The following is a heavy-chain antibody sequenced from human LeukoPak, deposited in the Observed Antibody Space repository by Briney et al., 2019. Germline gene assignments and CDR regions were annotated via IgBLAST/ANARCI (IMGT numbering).Heavy chain of an antibody. CDR1: GDTFTGFY. J-gene: IGHJ1*01. Sequence: GASVKVSCKASGDTFTGFYMHWVRQAPGQGLEWMGWINPNSGGTSYAQKFQGRVTMTRDTSISTAYMELSRLRSDDTAVYYCARRDCGGDCPSQHWGQGTLVTVSS. CDR3: ARRDCGGDCPSQH. CDR2: INPNSGGT. V-gene: IGHV1-2*02. D-gene: IGHD2-21*01.